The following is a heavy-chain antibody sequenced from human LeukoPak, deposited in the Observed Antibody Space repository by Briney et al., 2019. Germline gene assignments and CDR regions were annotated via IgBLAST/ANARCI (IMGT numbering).Heavy chain of an antibody. J-gene: IGHJ5*02. D-gene: IGHD6-6*01. CDR1: GGSIDNYY. Sequence: SETLSLTCTVSGGSIDNYYWSWIRQPPGKGLEWIGYIYYSGSTNYNPSLKSRVTISVDTSKNQFSLKLSSVTAADTAVYYCARDTPEYSSSSGWFDPWGQGTLVTVSS. V-gene: IGHV4-59*01. CDR3: ARDTPEYSSSSGWFDP. CDR2: IYYSGST.